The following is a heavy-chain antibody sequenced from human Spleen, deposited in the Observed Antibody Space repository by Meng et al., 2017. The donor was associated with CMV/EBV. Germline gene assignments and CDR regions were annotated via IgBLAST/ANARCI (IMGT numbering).Heavy chain of an antibody. CDR3: TREAGMDV. J-gene: IGHJ6*02. Sequence: GGSLRLSCAASGFTFSSYAMTWVRQAPGKGLEWVSAISGSGGSTYYAGSVKGRFTISRDTSKNTMYLQMNSLRAEDTAVYHCTREAGMDVWGQGTTVTVSS. CDR1: GFTFSSYA. V-gene: IGHV3-23*01. CDR2: ISGSGGST.